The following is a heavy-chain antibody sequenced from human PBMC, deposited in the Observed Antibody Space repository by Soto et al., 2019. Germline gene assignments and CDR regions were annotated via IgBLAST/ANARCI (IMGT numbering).Heavy chain of an antibody. Sequence: PSETLSLTCTVSGGSISSYYWSWIRQPPGKGLEWVGYIYYSGSTNYNPSLKSRVAISVDTPKNQFSLQLSSVTVADTAVYYCAGGGSIVVAPRRSMDVWGKGTTVTVSS. J-gene: IGHJ6*03. V-gene: IGHV4-59*12. CDR2: IYYSGST. CDR3: AGGGSIVVAPRRSMDV. CDR1: GGSISSYY. D-gene: IGHD3-22*01.